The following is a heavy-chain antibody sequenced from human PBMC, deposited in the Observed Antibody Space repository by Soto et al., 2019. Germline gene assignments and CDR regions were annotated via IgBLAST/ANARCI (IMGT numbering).Heavy chain of an antibody. CDR2: INSDGSST. CDR3: ARDWGEEWLRTYNWFDP. J-gene: IGHJ5*02. V-gene: IGHV3-74*01. D-gene: IGHD5-12*01. Sequence: TGGSLRLSCAASGFTFSSYWMHWVRQAPGKGLVWVSRINSDGSSTSYADSVKGRFTISRDNAKNTLYLQMNSLRAEDTAVYYCARDWGEEWLRTYNWFDPWGQGTLVTVSS. CDR1: GFTFSSYW.